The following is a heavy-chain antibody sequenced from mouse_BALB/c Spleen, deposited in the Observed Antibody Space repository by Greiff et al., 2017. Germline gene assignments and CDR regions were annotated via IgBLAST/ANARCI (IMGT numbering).Heavy chain of an antibody. Sequence: EVMLVESGAELVKPGASVKLSCTASGFNIKDTYMHWVKQRPEQGLEWIGRIDTANGNTKYDPKFQGKATITADTSSNTAYLQLSSLTSEDTAVYYCARGGTKAMDYWGQGTSVTVSS. CDR3: ARGGTKAMDY. V-gene: IGHV14-3*02. CDR2: IDTANGNT. D-gene: IGHD3-3*01. CDR1: GFNIKDTY. J-gene: IGHJ4*01.